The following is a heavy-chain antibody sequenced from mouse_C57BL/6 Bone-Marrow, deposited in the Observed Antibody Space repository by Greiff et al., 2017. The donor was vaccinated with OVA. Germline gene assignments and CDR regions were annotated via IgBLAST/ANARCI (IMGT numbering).Heavy chain of an antibody. Sequence: DVHLVESGGDLVKPGGSLKLSCAASGFTFSSYGMSWVRQTPDKRLEWVATISSGGSYTYYPDSVKGRFTISRDNAKNTLYLQMSSLKSEDTAMYYCARQNYKGYFDYWGQGTTLTVSS. J-gene: IGHJ2*01. CDR3: ARQNYKGYFDY. V-gene: IGHV5-6*01. CDR1: GFTFSSYG. CDR2: ISSGGSYT. D-gene: IGHD2-12*01.